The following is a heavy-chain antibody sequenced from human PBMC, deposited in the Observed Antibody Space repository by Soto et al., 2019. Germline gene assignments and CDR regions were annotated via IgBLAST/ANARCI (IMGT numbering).Heavy chain of an antibody. D-gene: IGHD6-19*01. V-gene: IGHV4-59*12. CDR3: ARAPDSSGWP. CDR1: GGSISNFY. Sequence: TLSLTCTVSGGSISNFYWSWIRQPPGKGLEWIGYVYYTGSTSYNPSLKRRVTFSADSSRDQFSLRLNSVTAADTAVYYCARAPDSSGWPWGQGTLVTVSS. CDR2: VYYTGST. J-gene: IGHJ1*01.